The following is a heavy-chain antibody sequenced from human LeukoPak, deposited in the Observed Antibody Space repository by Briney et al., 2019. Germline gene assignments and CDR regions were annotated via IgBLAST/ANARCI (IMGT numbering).Heavy chain of an antibody. CDR3: ARVNGSGSYWQQYNWFDP. D-gene: IGHD3-10*01. CDR1: GYSFTSHY. J-gene: IGHJ5*02. V-gene: IGHV1-8*01. Sequence: GASVKVSCKASGYSFTSHYMHWVRQAPGQGLEWMGWMNPNSGNTGYAQKFQGRVTMTRNTSISTAYMELSSLRSEDTAVYYCARVNGSGSYWQQYNWFDPWGQGTLVTVSS. CDR2: MNPNSGNT.